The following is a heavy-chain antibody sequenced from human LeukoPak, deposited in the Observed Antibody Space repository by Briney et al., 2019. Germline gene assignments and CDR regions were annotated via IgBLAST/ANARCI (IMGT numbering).Heavy chain of an antibody. CDR1: GGSISSYY. V-gene: IGHV4-4*07. J-gene: IGHJ5*02. CDR2: IYTSGST. D-gene: IGHD6-19*01. Sequence: SETLSLTCTVSGGSISSYYWSWIRQPAGNGLEWIGRIYTSGSTNYNPSLKSRVTMSVDTSKNQFSLKLSSVTAADTAVYYCARDNQQWLVQGWWFDPWGQGTLVTVSS. CDR3: ARDNQQWLVQGWWFDP.